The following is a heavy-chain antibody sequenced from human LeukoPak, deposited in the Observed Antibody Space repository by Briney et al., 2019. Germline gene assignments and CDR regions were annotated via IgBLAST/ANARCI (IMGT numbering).Heavy chain of an antibody. CDR2: IYYSGST. CDR3: ARLWYSSLRADY. J-gene: IGHJ4*02. CDR1: GGSISSYY. V-gene: IGHV4-39*01. D-gene: IGHD6-13*01. Sequence: PSETLSLTCTVSGGSISSYYWGWIRQPPGKGLEWIGSIYYSGSTYYNPSLKSRVTISVDTSKNQFSLKLSSVTAADTAVYYCARLWYSSLRADYWGQGTLVTVSS.